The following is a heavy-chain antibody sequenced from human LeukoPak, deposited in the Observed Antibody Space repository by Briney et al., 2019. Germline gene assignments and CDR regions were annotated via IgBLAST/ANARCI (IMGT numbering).Heavy chain of an antibody. V-gene: IGHV3-30*18. Sequence: GRSLRLSCAASGFTFSSYGMHWVRQAPGKGLEWVAVISYDGSNKCYADSVKGRFTISRDNSKNTLYLQMNSLRAEDTAVYYCAKVLNPAGQGYCSGGSCYPPDYWGQGTLVTVSS. D-gene: IGHD2-15*01. CDR3: AKVLNPAGQGYCSGGSCYPPDY. CDR1: GFTFSSYG. J-gene: IGHJ4*02. CDR2: ISYDGSNK.